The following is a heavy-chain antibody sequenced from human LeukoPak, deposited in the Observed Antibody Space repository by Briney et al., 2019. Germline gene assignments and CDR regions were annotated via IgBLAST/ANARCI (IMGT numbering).Heavy chain of an antibody. CDR2: INHSGST. V-gene: IGHV4-34*01. CDR3: ARGYYYGSGSHYTDV. D-gene: IGHD3-10*01. J-gene: IGHJ6*03. CDR1: GGSFSGYY. Sequence: SETLSLTCAVYGGSFSGYYWSWIRQPPGKGLEWIGEINHSGSTNYNPPLKSRVTISVDTPKNQFSLKLSSVTAADTAVYYCARGYYYGSGSHYTDVWGKGTTVTVS.